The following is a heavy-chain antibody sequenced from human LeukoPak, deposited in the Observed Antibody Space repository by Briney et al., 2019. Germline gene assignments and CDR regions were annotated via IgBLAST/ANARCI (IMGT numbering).Heavy chain of an antibody. CDR2: IIPILGIA. V-gene: IGHV1-69*04. CDR3: ARDTDYYDSSGPKWFDP. CDR1: GGTFSSYT. D-gene: IGHD3-22*01. Sequence: ASVKVSCKASGGTFSSYTISWARQAPGRGLEWMGRIIPILGIANYAQKFQGRVTITADKSTSTAYMELSSLRSVDTAVYYCARDTDYYDSSGPKWFDPWGQGTLVTVSS. J-gene: IGHJ5*02.